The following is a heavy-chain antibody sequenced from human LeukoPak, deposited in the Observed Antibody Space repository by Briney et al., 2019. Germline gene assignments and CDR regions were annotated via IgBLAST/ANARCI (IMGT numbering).Heavy chain of an antibody. CDR1: GYTFTGYY. CDR2: INPNSGGT. D-gene: IGHD3-9*01. Sequence: ASVKVSFKASGYTFTGYYMHWVRQAPGQGLEWMGWINPNSGGTNYAQKFQGRVTMTRDTSISTAYMELSRLRSDDTAVYYCARGGVPTYYDILTGVYYYYYGMDVWGQGTTVTVSS. J-gene: IGHJ6*02. V-gene: IGHV1-2*02. CDR3: ARGGVPTYYDILTGVYYYYYGMDV.